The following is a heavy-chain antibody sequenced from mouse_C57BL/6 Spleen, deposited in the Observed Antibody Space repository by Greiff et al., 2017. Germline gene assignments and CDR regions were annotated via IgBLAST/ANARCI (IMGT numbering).Heavy chain of an antibody. V-gene: IGHV1-52*01. J-gene: IGHJ3*01. Sequence: QVQLQQPGAELVRPGSSVKLSCKASGYTFTSYWMHWVKQRPIQGLEWIGNIDPSDSETHYNQKFKDKATLTVDKSSSTAYMQLSSLTSEDSAVYYCARSGYSNYEAYWGQGTLVTVSA. CDR1: GYTFTSYW. CDR2: IDPSDSET. D-gene: IGHD2-5*01. CDR3: ARSGYSNYEAY.